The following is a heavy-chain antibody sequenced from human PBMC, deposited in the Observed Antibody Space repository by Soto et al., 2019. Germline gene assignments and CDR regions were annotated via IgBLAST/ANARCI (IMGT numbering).Heavy chain of an antibody. CDR1: GYTFTRYT. V-gene: IGHV1-3*01. CDR2: NNPDNGNT. D-gene: IGHD2-15*01. Sequence: GASVKVSCKAFGYTFTRYTMNWVRQAPGQRLEWMGWNNPDNGNTKSSQKFQDRVIITRDTSSSTAYMDLSSLRSEDTAVYYCARGIATGQLDPWGQGTLVTVSS. CDR3: ARGIATGQLDP. J-gene: IGHJ5*02.